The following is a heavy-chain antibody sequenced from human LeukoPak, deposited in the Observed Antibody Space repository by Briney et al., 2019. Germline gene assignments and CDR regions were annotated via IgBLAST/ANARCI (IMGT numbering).Heavy chain of an antibody. CDR2: IHRGGNT. CDR3: ARDPGYGLGVDYGDY. V-gene: IGHV3-66*01. J-gene: IGHJ4*02. D-gene: IGHD3-10*01. CDR1: GFTVSGNY. Sequence: GGSLRLSYAASGFTVSGNYMSWVRQAPGKGLEWLSVIHRGGNTYYADSVKGRFTISRDSSKNTVFLQMDSLRAEDTAVYYCARDPGYGLGVDYGDYWGQGTLVTVSS.